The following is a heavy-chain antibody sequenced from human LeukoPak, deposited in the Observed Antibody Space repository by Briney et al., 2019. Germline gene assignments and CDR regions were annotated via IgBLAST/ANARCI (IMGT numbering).Heavy chain of an antibody. CDR3: ARDYADYVGYSFFDY. J-gene: IGHJ4*02. Sequence: GGSLRLSCAASGFTFNNCAMNWVRQAPGKGLEWVSSISGGGETTYYADSAKGRFTISRDNSQNTLYLQMNSLRAEDTAVYYCARDYADYVGYSFFDYWGQGTLVTVSS. CDR1: GFTFNNCA. CDR2: ISGGGETT. V-gene: IGHV3-23*01. D-gene: IGHD4-17*01.